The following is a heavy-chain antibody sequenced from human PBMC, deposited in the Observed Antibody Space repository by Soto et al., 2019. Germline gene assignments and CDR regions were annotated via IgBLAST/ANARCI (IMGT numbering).Heavy chain of an antibody. Sequence: QVQLVESGGGVVQPGRSLRLSCAASGFTFSSYGMHWVRQAPGKGLEWVAVISYDGSNKYYADSVKGRFTISRDNSKNPLYLPMKSLRAEDTAVYYCAKGKKVVVVVAAFDYWGQGTLVTVSS. CDR3: AKGKKVVVVVAAFDY. CDR2: ISYDGSNK. J-gene: IGHJ4*02. V-gene: IGHV3-30*18. CDR1: GFTFSSYG. D-gene: IGHD2-15*01.